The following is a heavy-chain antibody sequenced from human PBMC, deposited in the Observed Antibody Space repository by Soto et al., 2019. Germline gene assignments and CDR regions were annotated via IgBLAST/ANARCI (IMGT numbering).Heavy chain of an antibody. D-gene: IGHD2-21*02. J-gene: IGHJ4*02. CDR3: ESSGKMTSNLD. CDR2: IYSSGVT. V-gene: IGHV4-31*02. Sequence: PXETLSVXWTVSGESVSSRNYYWTWIRQHPGKVLEWIGYIYSSGVTYYNPSLKSRVTMSADTSKNQFSLSLSSVTSADTAIYYCESSGKMTSNLDWGLGTLVTVSS. CDR1: GESVSSRNYY.